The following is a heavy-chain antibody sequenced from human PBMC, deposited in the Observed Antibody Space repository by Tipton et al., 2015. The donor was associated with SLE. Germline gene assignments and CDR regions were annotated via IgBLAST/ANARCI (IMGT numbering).Heavy chain of an antibody. D-gene: IGHD4-17*01. CDR2: IWYDGSNK. CDR3: ARKDPSTLTFDC. J-gene: IGHJ4*02. V-gene: IGHV3-33*01. CDR1: GFTFSSYG. Sequence: SLRLSCAVSGFTFSSYGMHWVRQAPGKGLEWVAIIWYDGSNKYYADSVKGRFTISRDNSKNTLYLQMNSLRAEDTAVYYCARKDPSTLTFDCWGQGTLVTVSS.